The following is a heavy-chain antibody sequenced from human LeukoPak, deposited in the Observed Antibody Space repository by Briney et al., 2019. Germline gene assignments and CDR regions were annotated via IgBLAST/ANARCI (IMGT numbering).Heavy chain of an antibody. CDR1: GGSISSSSFY. CDR3: ARDDYRGVTNFDP. V-gene: IGHV4-39*07. CDR2: IYYSGNT. J-gene: IGHJ5*02. D-gene: IGHD3-10*01. Sequence: SETLSLTCTVSGGSISSSSFYWGWIRQSRGKGLEWIGSIYYSGNTNYNPSLKSRVTISVDTSKNQFSLQLSSVTAADTAVYYCARDDYRGVTNFDPWGQGTLVTVSS.